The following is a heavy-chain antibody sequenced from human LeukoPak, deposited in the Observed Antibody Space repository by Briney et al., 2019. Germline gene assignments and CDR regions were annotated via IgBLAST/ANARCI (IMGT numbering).Heavy chain of an antibody. CDR1: GFTFSSYA. CDR3: AREGYCSSTSCYLQGDNWFDP. CDR2: ISYDGSNK. D-gene: IGHD2-2*01. J-gene: IGHJ5*02. V-gene: IGHV3-30*04. Sequence: PGGSLRLSCAASGFTFSSYAMHWVRQAPGKGLEWVAVISYDGSNKYYADSVKGRFTISRDNSKNTLYLQMNSLRAEDTAVYYCAREGYCSSTSCYLQGDNWFDPWGQGTLVTVSS.